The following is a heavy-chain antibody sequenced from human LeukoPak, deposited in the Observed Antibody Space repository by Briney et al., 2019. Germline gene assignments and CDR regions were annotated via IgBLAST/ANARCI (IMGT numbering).Heavy chain of an antibody. CDR3: AKTPEIYYDSSSDDAFDI. CDR2: ISGSGGST. CDR1: GFTFSSYA. Sequence: GGSLRLSCAASGFTFSSYAMSWVRQAPGKGLEWVSAISGSGGSTYYADSVKGRFTISRDNSKNTLYLQMNSLRAEDTAVYYCAKTPEIYYDSSSDDAFDIWGQGTMVTVSS. V-gene: IGHV3-23*01. D-gene: IGHD3-22*01. J-gene: IGHJ3*02.